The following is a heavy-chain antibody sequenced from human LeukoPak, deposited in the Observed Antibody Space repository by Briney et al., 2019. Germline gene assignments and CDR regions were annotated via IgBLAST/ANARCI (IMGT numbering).Heavy chain of an antibody. V-gene: IGHV1-69*13. D-gene: IGHD3-22*01. J-gene: IGHJ4*02. Sequence: ASVKVSCKASGGTFSSYAISWVRQAPGQGLEWMGGIIPIFGTANYAQKFQGRVTITADESTSTAYMELSSLRAEDTAVYYCARASSSGYRGADFWGQGTLVTVSS. CDR2: IIPIFGTA. CDR1: GGTFSSYA. CDR3: ARASSSGYRGADF.